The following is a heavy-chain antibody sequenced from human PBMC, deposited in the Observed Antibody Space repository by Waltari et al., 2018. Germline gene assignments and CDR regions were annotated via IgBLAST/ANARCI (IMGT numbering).Heavy chain of an antibody. CDR2: IYYNGNT. V-gene: IGHV4-59*12. CDR1: GGSISSSY. CDR3: ARESRSSSWNNYYYYMDV. Sequence: QVQLQESGPGLVKPSETLSLTCTVSGGSISSSYWSWIRQPPGKGLEWIGYIYYNGNTNYNPSLKSRVTISVDTSKNQFSLKLSSVTAADTAVYYCARESRSSSWNNYYYYMDVWGKGTTVTISS. D-gene: IGHD6-13*01. J-gene: IGHJ6*03.